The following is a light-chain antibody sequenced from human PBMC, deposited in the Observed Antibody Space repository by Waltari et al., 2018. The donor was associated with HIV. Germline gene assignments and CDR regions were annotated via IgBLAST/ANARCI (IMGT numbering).Light chain of an antibody. CDR3: QQAFSFPHT. CDR2: GAS. Sequence: IQLTQAPSSVYVFVGGNVSIPCWASQSVGDKLAWYQVKTGEAPKLLIYGASKLQSGVPSRFAASVSGPEFSLTITGLQSDDSGTYFCQQAFSFPHTFGGGT. V-gene: IGKV1D-12*01. J-gene: IGKJ4*01. CDR1: QSVGDK.